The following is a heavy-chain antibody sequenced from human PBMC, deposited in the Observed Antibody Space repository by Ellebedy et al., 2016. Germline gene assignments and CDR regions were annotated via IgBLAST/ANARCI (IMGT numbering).Heavy chain of an antibody. CDR2: INHSGST. CDR3: ARGSPITMVRGVIINWFDP. J-gene: IGHJ5*02. Sequence: SETLSLTCAVYGGSFSGYYWSWIRQPPGTGLEWIGEINHSGSTNYNPSLKSRVTISVDTSKNQFSLKLSSVTAADTAVYYCARGSPITMVRGVIINWFDPWGQGTLVTVSS. D-gene: IGHD3-10*01. V-gene: IGHV4-34*01. CDR1: GGSFSGYY.